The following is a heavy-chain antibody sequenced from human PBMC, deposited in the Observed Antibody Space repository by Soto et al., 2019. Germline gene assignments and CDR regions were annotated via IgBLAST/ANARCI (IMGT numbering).Heavy chain of an antibody. Sequence: QVQLQESGPGLVKPSETLSLTCTVSGGSVSSDNYYWSWIRQPPGKGLEWIGHIFYSGSTNYNPSLKSRVTISVDTYNNHFSLKLSSVTAADTAVYYCARDRGIAVSGTLDYWGQGALVTVSS. CDR3: ARDRGIAVSGTLDY. CDR2: IFYSGST. V-gene: IGHV4-61*03. D-gene: IGHD6-19*01. J-gene: IGHJ4*02. CDR1: GGSVSSDNYY.